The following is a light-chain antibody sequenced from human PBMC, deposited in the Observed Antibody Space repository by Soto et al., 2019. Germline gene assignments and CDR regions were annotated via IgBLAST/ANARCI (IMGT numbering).Light chain of an antibody. J-gene: IGKJ4*01. CDR2: GAS. Sequence: EIVLTQSPGTLSLSPGERATLSCRASQSVSSSYLAWYQQKPGQAPRLLIYGASSRATGIPDRFSGSGSGIDFTLTISRLEPEDFAVYYCQQYGSNPLTFGGGTKVEIK. CDR1: QSVSSSY. V-gene: IGKV3-20*01. CDR3: QQYGSNPLT.